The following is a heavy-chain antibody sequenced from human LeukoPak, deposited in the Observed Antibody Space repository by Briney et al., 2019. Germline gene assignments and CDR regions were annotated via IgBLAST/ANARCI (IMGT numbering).Heavy chain of an antibody. Sequence: GGSLRLSCAASGFTFSSYAMHWVRQAPGKGLEWVAVISYDGSNKYYADSVKGRFTISRDNSKNTLYLQMNSLRAEDTAVYYCARDLISGYYYFDYWGQGTLVTVPS. D-gene: IGHD3-22*01. CDR2: ISYDGSNK. V-gene: IGHV3-30*04. CDR3: ARDLISGYYYFDY. J-gene: IGHJ4*02. CDR1: GFTFSSYA.